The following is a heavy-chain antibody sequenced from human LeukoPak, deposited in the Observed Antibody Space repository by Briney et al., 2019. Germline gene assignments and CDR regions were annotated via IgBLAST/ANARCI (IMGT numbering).Heavy chain of an antibody. Sequence: ASVKVSCKASGYTFTSYYMHWVRQAPGQGLEWMGIINPSGGSTSYAQKFQGRVTMTRDTSTSTVYMELRSLRSDDTAVYYCARGPRIYCSGGSCYPYYYYGMDVWGQGTTVTVSS. CDR1: GYTFTSYY. J-gene: IGHJ6*02. D-gene: IGHD2-15*01. V-gene: IGHV1-46*01. CDR3: ARGPRIYCSGGSCYPYYYYGMDV. CDR2: INPSGGST.